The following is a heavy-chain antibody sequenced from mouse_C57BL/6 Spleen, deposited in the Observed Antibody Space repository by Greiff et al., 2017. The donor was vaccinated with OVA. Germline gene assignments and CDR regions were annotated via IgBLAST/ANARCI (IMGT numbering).Heavy chain of an antibody. J-gene: IGHJ3*01. Sequence: VQLQQPGAELVKPGASVTLSCKASGYTFTSYWMHWVKQRPGRGLEWIGRIDPNSGGTKYNEKFKSKATLTVDKPSSTAYMQLSRLTSEDSAVSYCARSTAQAAWFAYWGQGTLVTVSA. CDR1: GYTFTSYW. CDR2: IDPNSGGT. V-gene: IGHV1-72*01. CDR3: ARSTAQAAWFAY. D-gene: IGHD3-2*02.